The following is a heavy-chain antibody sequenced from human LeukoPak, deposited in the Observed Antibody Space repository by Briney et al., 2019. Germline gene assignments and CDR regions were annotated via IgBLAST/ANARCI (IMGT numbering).Heavy chain of an antibody. CDR1: GFTFSTYW. V-gene: IGHV3-7*03. CDR2: LKEDGSEK. J-gene: IGHJ4*02. Sequence: GGSLRLSCAASGFTFSTYWMSWVRQAPGKGLEWVANLKEDGSEKYYVDSVKGRFAISRDNAKNSLFLQMNSLRAEDTAVYYCVRKPVDYWGQGTLVTVSS. CDR3: VRKPVDY.